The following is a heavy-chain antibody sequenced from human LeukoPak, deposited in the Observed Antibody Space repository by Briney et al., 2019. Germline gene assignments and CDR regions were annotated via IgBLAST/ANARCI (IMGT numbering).Heavy chain of an antibody. CDR2: IHYSGSP. CDR1: GGSIRTSDYY. J-gene: IGHJ5*02. CDR3: ARASGVLPSFEWANWFDT. V-gene: IGHV4-39*01. Sequence: SETLSLTXTVSGGSIRTSDYYWAWIRQPPGRGLEWIGTIHYSGSPFYKPPLKSRLPVSADTSRNQFYMKLSSVTAADTAVYYCARASGVLPSFEWANWFDTWGQGSLVTVSS. D-gene: IGHD3-9*01.